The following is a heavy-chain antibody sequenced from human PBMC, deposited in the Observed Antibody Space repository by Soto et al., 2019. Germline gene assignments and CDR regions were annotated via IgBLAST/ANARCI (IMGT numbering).Heavy chain of an antibody. D-gene: IGHD3-10*01. V-gene: IGHV1-69*13. Sequence: SVKVSCKASGGTFSSYSISWVRQAPGQGLEWMGGIIPIFGTANYAQKFQGRVTITADESTSTAYMELSSLRSEDTAVYYCARDRKGNYGSGSYPPPYYYGMDVWGQGTTVTVSS. CDR2: IIPIFGTA. J-gene: IGHJ6*02. CDR3: ARDRKGNYGSGSYPPPYYYGMDV. CDR1: GGTFSSYS.